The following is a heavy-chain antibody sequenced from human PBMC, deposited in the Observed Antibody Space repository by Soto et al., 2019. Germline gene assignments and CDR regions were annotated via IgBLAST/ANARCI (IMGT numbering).Heavy chain of an antibody. Sequence: QVQLQESGPGLVKPSETLSLTCTVSGGSVSSGSYYWSWIRQPPGKGLEWIGYIYYSGSNNYNPSLKSRVTISVDTSKNQFSLKLSSVTAADTAVYYCARVAGHFDYWGQGTLVTVSS. CDR1: GGSVSSGSYY. CDR2: IYYSGSN. CDR3: ARVAGHFDY. V-gene: IGHV4-61*01. J-gene: IGHJ4*02.